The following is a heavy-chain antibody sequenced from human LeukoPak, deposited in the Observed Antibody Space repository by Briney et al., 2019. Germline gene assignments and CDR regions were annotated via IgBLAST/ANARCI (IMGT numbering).Heavy chain of an antibody. J-gene: IGHJ5*02. CDR2: IIPIFGTA. Sequence: SVKVSCKASGGTFSSYAISWVRQAPGQGLEWIGGIIPIFGTANYAQKFQGRVTITADKSTSTAYMELSSLRSEDTAVYYCARGRPTTSIAAAGVNWFDPWGQGTLVTVSS. D-gene: IGHD6-13*01. CDR3: ARGRPTTSIAAAGVNWFDP. CDR1: GGTFSSYA. V-gene: IGHV1-69*06.